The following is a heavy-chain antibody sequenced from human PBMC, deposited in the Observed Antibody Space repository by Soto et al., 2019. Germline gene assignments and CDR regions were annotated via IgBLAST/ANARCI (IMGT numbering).Heavy chain of an antibody. CDR1: GGSFSGYY. D-gene: IGHD3-3*01. CDR2: INHSGST. CDR3: AREGDFWSGFWYYGMDV. J-gene: IGHJ6*02. V-gene: IGHV4-34*01. Sequence: PETLSLTCAGYGGSFSGYYWSWIRQPPGKGLEWIGEINHSGSTNYNPSLKSRVTISVDTSKNQFSLKLSSVTAADTAVYYCAREGDFWSGFWYYGMDVWGQGTTVTVSS.